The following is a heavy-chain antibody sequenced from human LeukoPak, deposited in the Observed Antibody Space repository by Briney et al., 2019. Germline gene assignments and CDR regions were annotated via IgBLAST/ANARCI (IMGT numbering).Heavy chain of an antibody. J-gene: IGHJ3*02. D-gene: IGHD6-13*01. V-gene: IGHV6-1*01. CDR1: GDSVSSNIAA. Sequence: SQTLSLTCVISGDSVSSNIAAWTWIRQSPSRGLEWLGRTYYRSRWFNEYAVSVKGRITINLDTSKNQLSLELNSVTPEDTAVYYCARDLVAAGGGNAFDIWGQGTMVTVSS. CDR2: TYYRSRWFN. CDR3: ARDLVAAGGGNAFDI.